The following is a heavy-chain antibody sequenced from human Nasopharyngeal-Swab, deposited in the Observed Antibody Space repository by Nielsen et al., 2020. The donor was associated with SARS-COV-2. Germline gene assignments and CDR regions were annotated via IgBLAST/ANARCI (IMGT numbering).Heavy chain of an antibody. CDR2: IYPGDSDT. CDR1: GYSFTSYW. Sequence: GESLKISCKGSGYSFTSYWIGLVRQMPGKGLEWMGIIYPGDSDTSYSPSFQGQVTISADKSISTTYLQWSSLKASDTAMYYCARLLLSKYFDYWGQGTLVTVSS. CDR3: ARLLLSKYFDY. V-gene: IGHV5-51*01. J-gene: IGHJ4*02.